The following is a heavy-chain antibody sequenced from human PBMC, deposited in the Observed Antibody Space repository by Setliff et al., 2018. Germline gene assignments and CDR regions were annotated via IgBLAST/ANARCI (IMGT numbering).Heavy chain of an antibody. CDR2: INPNSGGT. CDR1: GYTFTGYY. V-gene: IGHV1-2*02. CDR3: AREIRVVVPAAPRYYGMDV. J-gene: IGHJ6*02. D-gene: IGHD2-2*01. Sequence: KVSCKASGYTFTGYYMHWVRQAPGQGLEWMGWINPNSGGTNYAQKFQGRVTMTRDTSISTAYMELSRLRSDDTAVYYCAREIRVVVPAAPRYYGMDVWGQGTTVTVSS.